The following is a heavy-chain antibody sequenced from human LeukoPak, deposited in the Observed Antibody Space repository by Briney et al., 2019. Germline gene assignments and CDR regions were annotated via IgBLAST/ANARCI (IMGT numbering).Heavy chain of an antibody. D-gene: IGHD3-10*01. CDR1: GGSISSYY. Sequence: SSETLSLTCTVSGGSISSYYWSWIRQPPGKGLEWIGYIYYSGSTNYNPSLKSRVTISVDTSKNQFSLKLSSVTAADTAVYYCARAWSGEYYFDYWGQGTLVTVSS. V-gene: IGHV4-59*01. J-gene: IGHJ4*02. CDR2: IYYSGST. CDR3: ARAWSGEYYFDY.